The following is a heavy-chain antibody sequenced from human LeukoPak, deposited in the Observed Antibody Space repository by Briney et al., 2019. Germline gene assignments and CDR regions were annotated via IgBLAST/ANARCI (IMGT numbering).Heavy chain of an antibody. V-gene: IGHV1-18*01. CDR1: GYTFTSYG. D-gene: IGHD3-10*01. J-gene: IGHJ4*02. Sequence: GASVKVSCKASGYTFTSYGISWVRQAPGQGLEWMGWISAYNGNTNYAQKLQGRVTMTTDTSTSTAYMELRRLRSDDTAVYYCARDGNYYGSGKKPYFDYWGQGTLVTVSS. CDR2: ISAYNGNT. CDR3: ARDGNYYGSGKKPYFDY.